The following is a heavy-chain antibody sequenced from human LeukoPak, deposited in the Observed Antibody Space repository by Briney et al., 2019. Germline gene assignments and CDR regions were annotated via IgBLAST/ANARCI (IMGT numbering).Heavy chain of an antibody. D-gene: IGHD4-17*01. Sequence: GGSLRLSCAASGFTFSNYAMSWVRRAPGKGLEWVAVISYDGSNKYYADSVKGRFTISRDNSKNTLYLQMNSLRAEDTAVYYCARSHYGDYRLYYFDYWGQGTLVTVSS. J-gene: IGHJ4*02. CDR1: GFTFSNYA. CDR2: ISYDGSNK. CDR3: ARSHYGDYRLYYFDY. V-gene: IGHV3-30-3*01.